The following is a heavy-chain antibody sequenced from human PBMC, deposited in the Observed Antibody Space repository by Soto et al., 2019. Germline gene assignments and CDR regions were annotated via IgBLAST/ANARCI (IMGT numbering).Heavy chain of an antibody. J-gene: IGHJ3*02. V-gene: IGHV4-59*01. Sequence: SETLSLTCTVSGGSISSYYLSWIRQPPGKGLEWIGYIYYSGSTNYNPSLKSRVTISVDTSKNQFSLKLSSVTAADTAVYYCARTDTAMVHDAFDIWGQGTMVTVSS. D-gene: IGHD5-18*01. CDR1: GGSISSYY. CDR2: IYYSGST. CDR3: ARTDTAMVHDAFDI.